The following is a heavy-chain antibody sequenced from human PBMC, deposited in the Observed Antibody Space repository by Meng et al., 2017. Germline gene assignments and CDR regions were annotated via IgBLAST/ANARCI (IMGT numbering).Heavy chain of an antibody. Sequence: GESLKISCAASGFTFSSYWMSWVRQAPGKGLEWVANIKQDGSEKYYVDSVKGRFTISRDNAKNSLYLQMNSLRAEDTAVYYCARDRLWNPGIAAAGHDAFDIWGQGTMVTVSS. V-gene: IGHV3-7*01. J-gene: IGHJ3*02. CDR2: IKQDGSEK. D-gene: IGHD6-13*01. CDR3: ARDRLWNPGIAAAGHDAFDI. CDR1: GFTFSSYW.